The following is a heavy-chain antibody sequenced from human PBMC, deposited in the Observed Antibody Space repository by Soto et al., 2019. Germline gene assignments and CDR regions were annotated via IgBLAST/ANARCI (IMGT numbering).Heavy chain of an antibody. CDR3: AKAYDFWSGRGIDY. CDR2: ISGSGGST. CDR1: GFTFSSYA. J-gene: IGHJ4*02. Sequence: GGSLRLSCAASGFTFSSYAVSWVRQAPGKGLEWVSAISGSGGSTYYADSVKGRFTISRDNSKNTLYLQMNSLRAEDTAVYYCAKAYDFWSGRGIDYWGQGTLVTVSS. V-gene: IGHV3-23*01. D-gene: IGHD3-3*01.